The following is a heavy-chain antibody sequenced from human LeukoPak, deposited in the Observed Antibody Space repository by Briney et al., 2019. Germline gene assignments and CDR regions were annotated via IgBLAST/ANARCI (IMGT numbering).Heavy chain of an antibody. Sequence: ASVKVSCKASGYTFTSYGISWVRQAPGQGLEWMGWINPNSGGTNYAQKFQGRVTMTRDTSISTAYMELSRLRSDDTAVYYCASSYGSGSYYTLDYWGQGTLVTVSS. CDR2: INPNSGGT. J-gene: IGHJ4*02. CDR3: ASSYGSGSYYTLDY. V-gene: IGHV1-2*02. CDR1: GYTFTSYG. D-gene: IGHD3-10*01.